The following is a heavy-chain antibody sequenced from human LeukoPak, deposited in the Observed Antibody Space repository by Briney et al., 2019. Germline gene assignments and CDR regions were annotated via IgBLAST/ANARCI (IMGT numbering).Heavy chain of an antibody. CDR2: IHYSGRA. V-gene: IGHV4-59*01. J-gene: IGHJ4*02. CDR1: GVSISSYY. Sequence: SETLSLTCTVSGVSISSYYWIWIRQPPGKGLEWIGDIHYSGRANYNPSLKSRVTTSLDTSKNQISLKLSSVTAADTAVCYCVRPQTMGSSSPLGYWGQGTLVTVSS. CDR3: VRPQTMGSSSPLGY. D-gene: IGHD2-2*01.